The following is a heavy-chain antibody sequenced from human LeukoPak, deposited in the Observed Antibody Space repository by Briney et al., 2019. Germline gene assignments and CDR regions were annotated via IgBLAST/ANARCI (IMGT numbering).Heavy chain of an antibody. J-gene: IGHJ4*02. CDR2: INCNTGVT. Sequence: ASVKVSCKASGYTFTDYYAHWVRQAPGQGLEWRGWINCNTGVTNYAQKFQGRVTMTRDTSISTAYMELSRLRSDDTAVYYCARVGGGDWYYFDYWGQGTLVTVSS. V-gene: IGHV1-2*02. D-gene: IGHD2-21*02. CDR3: ARVGGGDWYYFDY. CDR1: GYTFTDYY.